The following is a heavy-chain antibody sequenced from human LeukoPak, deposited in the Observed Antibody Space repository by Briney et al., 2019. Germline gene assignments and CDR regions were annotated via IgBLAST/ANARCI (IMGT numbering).Heavy chain of an antibody. V-gene: IGHV3-30*19. Sequence: PGGSLRLSCAASGFTVNSNYWSWVRQAPGKGLEWVAVISYDGSNKYYADSVKGRFTISRDNSKNTLYLQMNSPRAEDTAVYYCARDRKKTFGVVIISYYYYGMDVWGQGTTVTVSS. J-gene: IGHJ6*02. CDR2: ISYDGSNK. D-gene: IGHD3-3*01. CDR1: GFTVNSNY. CDR3: ARDRKKTFGVVIISYYYYGMDV.